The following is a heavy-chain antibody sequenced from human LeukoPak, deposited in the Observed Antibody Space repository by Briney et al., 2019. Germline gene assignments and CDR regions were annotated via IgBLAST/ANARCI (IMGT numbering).Heavy chain of an antibody. CDR2: LSDSGAST. Sequence: GGSLRLSCAASGFTFTNHAMAWVRLAPGKGLEWVSTLSDSGASTYYADSVKGRFTISRDNSRDTMYLQMDSLRADDTGVYFCARTPNRDGYSHIDFWGQGALVTVSS. CDR3: ARTPNRDGYSHIDF. V-gene: IGHV3-23*01. J-gene: IGHJ4*02. D-gene: IGHD5-24*01. CDR1: GFTFTNHA.